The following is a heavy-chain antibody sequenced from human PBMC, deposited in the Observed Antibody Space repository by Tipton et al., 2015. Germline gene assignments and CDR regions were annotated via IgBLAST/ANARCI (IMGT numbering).Heavy chain of an antibody. V-gene: IGHV4-59*01. D-gene: IGHD3-3*01. CDR3: ARDGGFTIFGVMHRGMDV. CDR2: IYYSGST. CDR1: GGSISSYY. Sequence: TLSLTCTVSGGSISSYYWSWIRQPPGKGLEWIGYIYYSGSTNSNPSLESRVTISVDTSKNQFSLYLSSVTAADTAVYYCARDGGFTIFGVMHRGMDVWGQGTTVIVSS. J-gene: IGHJ6*02.